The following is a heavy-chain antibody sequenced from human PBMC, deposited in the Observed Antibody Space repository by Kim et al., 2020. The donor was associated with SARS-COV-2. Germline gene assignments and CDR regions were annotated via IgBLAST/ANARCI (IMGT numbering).Heavy chain of an antibody. V-gene: IGHV3-43*01. J-gene: IGHJ4*02. Sequence: YGDSVKGRFTISRDNSKNSLYLQMNSLRTEDTALYFCAKDGRFGSSWSSDYWGQGTLVTVSS. D-gene: IGHD6-13*01. CDR3: AKDGRFGSSWSSDY.